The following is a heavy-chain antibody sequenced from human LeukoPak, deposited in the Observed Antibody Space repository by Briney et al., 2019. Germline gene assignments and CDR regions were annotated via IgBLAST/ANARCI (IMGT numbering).Heavy chain of an antibody. J-gene: IGHJ6*02. D-gene: IGHD3-9*01. Sequence: ASVKVSCKASGYTFTSYGISWVRQAPGQGLEWMGWISAYNGNTNYAQKLQGRVTMTTDTSTSTAYMELRSLRSDDTAVYSCAREPGYFDWLFPYYYYYGIDVGGQGTTVTVSS. CDR1: GYTFTSYG. CDR2: ISAYNGNT. CDR3: AREPGYFDWLFPYYYYYGIDV. V-gene: IGHV1-18*01.